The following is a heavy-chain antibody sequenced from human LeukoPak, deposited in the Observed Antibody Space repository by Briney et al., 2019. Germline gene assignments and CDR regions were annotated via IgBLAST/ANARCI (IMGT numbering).Heavy chain of an antibody. J-gene: IGHJ6*04. D-gene: IGHD2-2*01. CDR3: ARGYCSSTSCRFLYYYYGMDV. Sequence: SETLSLTCTVSSGSISSYYWSWIRQPPGKGLEWIGYIYYSGSTNYNPSLKSRVTISVDTSKNQFSLKLSSVTAADTAVYYCARGYCSSTSCRFLYYYYGMDVWGKGTTVTVSS. V-gene: IGHV4-59*01. CDR2: IYYSGST. CDR1: SGSISSYY.